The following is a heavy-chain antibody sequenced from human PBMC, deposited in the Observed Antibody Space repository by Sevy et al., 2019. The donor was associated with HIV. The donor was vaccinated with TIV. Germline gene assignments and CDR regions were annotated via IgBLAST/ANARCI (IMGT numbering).Heavy chain of an antibody. V-gene: IGHV1-18*04. CDR3: ACDQGYKGPGGAFDI. D-gene: IGHD3-10*01. J-gene: IGHJ3*02. Sequence: ASVKVDCKASGYTFTSYGIRWVRQAPGQGLEWMGWISAYNGNKNYAQKLQDRATMTTDTSTSTAYMGLRSLGSDDTAEYFCACDQGYKGPGGAFDIRGQGTMVTVSS. CDR2: ISAYNGNK. CDR1: GYTFTSYG.